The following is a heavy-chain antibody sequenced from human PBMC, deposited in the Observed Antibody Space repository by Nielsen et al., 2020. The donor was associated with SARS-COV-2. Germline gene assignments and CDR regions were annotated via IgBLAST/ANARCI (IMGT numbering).Heavy chain of an antibody. V-gene: IGHV1-2*06. D-gene: IGHD3/OR15-3a*01. Sequence: ASVQVSCKASGHTFTDYYIHWVRQAPGQGLEWMGRINPYSGGTNYAQKFQGTVTMTRDASISTVYMELTSDDTAVYYCARARATIFGLVMSYGMDVWGQGTTVAVSS. J-gene: IGHJ6*02. CDR2: INPYSGGT. CDR1: GHTFTDYY. CDR3: ARARATIFGLVMSYGMDV.